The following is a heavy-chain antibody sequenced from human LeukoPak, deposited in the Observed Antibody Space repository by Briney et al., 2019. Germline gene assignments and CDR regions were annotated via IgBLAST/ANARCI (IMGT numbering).Heavy chain of an antibody. D-gene: IGHD3-16*01. CDR3: ARGSGAEYYFDF. J-gene: IGHJ4*02. CDR2: VWYSGTT. Sequence: PSETLSLTCTVSGGSISSFYWSWIRQSPGRGLEWIGYVWYSGTTDYNPSLKSRVTISLDTSENQFSLKLNSVTAADTAVYYCARGSGAEYYFDFWGQGILVTVSS. CDR1: GGSISSFY. V-gene: IGHV4-59*01.